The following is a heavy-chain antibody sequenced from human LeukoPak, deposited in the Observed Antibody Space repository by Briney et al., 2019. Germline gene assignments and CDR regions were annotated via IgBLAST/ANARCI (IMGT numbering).Heavy chain of an antibody. D-gene: IGHD4-17*01. CDR2: MYNSGST. V-gene: IGHV4-59*01. Sequence: SETLSLTCTVSGGSISGSYWSWIQQPPGKGLEWIAYMYNSGSTNYNPSLKSRVTISIDTSKNQFSLKLSSLTAADTAIYYCARGIESYGDYGYWGQGILVTVSS. CDR3: ARGIESYGDYGY. CDR1: GGSISGSY. J-gene: IGHJ4*02.